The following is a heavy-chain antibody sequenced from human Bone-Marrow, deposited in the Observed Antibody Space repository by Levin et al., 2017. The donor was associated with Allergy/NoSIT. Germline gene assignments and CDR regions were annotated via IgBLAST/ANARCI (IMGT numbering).Heavy chain of an antibody. Sequence: SCAVYGGSFSGYYWSWIRQPPGKGLEWIGEINHSGSTNYNPSLKSRVTISVDTSKNQFSLKLSSVTAADTAVYYCARGGYEGDAFDIWGQGTMVTVSS. J-gene: IGHJ3*02. CDR3: ARGGYEGDAFDI. D-gene: IGHD2-2*01. CDR1: GGSFSGYY. V-gene: IGHV4-34*01. CDR2: INHSGST.